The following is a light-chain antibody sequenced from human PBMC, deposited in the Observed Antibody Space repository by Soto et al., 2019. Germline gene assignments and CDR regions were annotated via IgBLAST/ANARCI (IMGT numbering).Light chain of an antibody. CDR3: QQYGSSPRT. CDR2: GAS. CDR1: QSVSSSY. V-gene: IGKV3-20*01. Sequence: EIVLTQSPGTLSLSPGERATLSSRASQSVSSSYLAWYQQKPGQAPRLLIYGASSRATGIPDRFSGSGSGTDFTLTISRLEPADFAVYYCQQYGSSPRTFGQGTKVEIK. J-gene: IGKJ1*01.